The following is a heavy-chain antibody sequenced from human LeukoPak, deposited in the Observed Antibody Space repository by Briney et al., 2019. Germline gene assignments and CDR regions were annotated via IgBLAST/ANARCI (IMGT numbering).Heavy chain of an antibody. D-gene: IGHD2-2*01. CDR3: YCSSTSCSDY. J-gene: IGHJ4*02. CDR2: IRSKANSYAT. CDR1: GFTFSGSA. Sequence: PGGSLKLSCAASGFTFSGSALHWVRQASGKGLEWVGRIRSKANSYATAYAASVKGRVTISRDDSKNTAYLQMNSLKTEDTAVYYCYCSSTSCSDYWGQGTLVTVSS. V-gene: IGHV3-73*01.